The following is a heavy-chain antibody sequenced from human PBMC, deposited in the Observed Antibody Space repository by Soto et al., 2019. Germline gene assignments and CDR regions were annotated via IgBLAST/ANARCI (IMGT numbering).Heavy chain of an antibody. CDR2: IDASGST. Sequence: PSETLSLTCTVSDGSISTYYCNWIRQPAGKGLEWIGRIDASGSTDYDPSLKSRVTMPVDTSRNQFSLRLSSVTAADTAVYYCARGGHDFWSGPFDYWGQGAQVTVSS. CDR3: ARGGHDFWSGPFDY. V-gene: IGHV4-4*07. D-gene: IGHD3-3*01. J-gene: IGHJ4*02. CDR1: DGSISTYY.